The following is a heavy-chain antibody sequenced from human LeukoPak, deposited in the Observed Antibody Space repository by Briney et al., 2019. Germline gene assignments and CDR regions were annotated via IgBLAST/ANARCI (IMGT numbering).Heavy chain of an antibody. D-gene: IGHD6-19*01. CDR2: IRSKAYGGTT. CDR1: GFTFGDYA. CDR3: TRSEVEAVAGFTDYYYYYYMDV. J-gene: IGHJ6*03. Sequence: PGGSLRLSCTASGFTFGDYAMSWVRQAPGKGLEWVGFIRSKAYGGTTEYAASVKGRFTISRDDSKSIAYLQMNSLKTEDTAVYYCTRSEVEAVAGFTDYYYYYYMDVWGKGTTVTISS. V-gene: IGHV3-49*04.